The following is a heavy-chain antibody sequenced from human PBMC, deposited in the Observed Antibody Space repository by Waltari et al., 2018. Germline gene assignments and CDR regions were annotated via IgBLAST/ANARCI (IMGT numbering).Heavy chain of an antibody. J-gene: IGHJ3*01. Sequence: QVQIHQWGAGLLRPSETLSLTCAVSGGSFNDYSWSWISQPPGKGLEWIGQINHSGDTDYNPSLMSRVSMSVDTSKKQVSLKLTSVTAADTAMYYCGNLARWGQGTRVTVSS. CDR3: GNLAR. CDR2: INHSGDT. V-gene: IGHV4-34*01. D-gene: IGHD1-1*01. CDR1: GGSFNDYS.